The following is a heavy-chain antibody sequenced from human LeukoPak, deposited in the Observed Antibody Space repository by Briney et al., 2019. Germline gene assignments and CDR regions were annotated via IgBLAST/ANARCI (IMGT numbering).Heavy chain of an antibody. CDR3: ARHYYRSLKWFDP. D-gene: IGHD3-10*01. Sequence: SETLSLTGAVYGGSFSGYYWSWIRKPPGKGLKWIGEINHMGSTNYNPSLKRRVTISVDTSKNHFSLKLSSVTDAATAVYYCARHYYRSLKWFDPWGQGPLVPVSS. J-gene: IGHJ5*02. V-gene: IGHV4-34*01. CDR2: INHMGST. CDR1: GGSFSGYY.